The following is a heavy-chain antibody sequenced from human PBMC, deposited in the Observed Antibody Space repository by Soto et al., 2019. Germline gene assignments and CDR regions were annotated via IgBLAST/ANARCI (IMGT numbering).Heavy chain of an antibody. CDR1: GGTFSTYT. CDR2: IIHFLSIT. D-gene: IGHD6-13*01. CDR3: TLGSWSAEAFDI. V-gene: IGHV1-69*02. Sequence: QVHLVQSGAEVKKPGSSVKVSCKASGGTFSTYTLIWVRQAPGQGLEWMGRIIHFLSITNSAQKFQDRVPITEDKSTSTAYVELTSLRSEGTALYYCTLGSWSAEAFDIWGQGTMVTVSS. J-gene: IGHJ3*02.